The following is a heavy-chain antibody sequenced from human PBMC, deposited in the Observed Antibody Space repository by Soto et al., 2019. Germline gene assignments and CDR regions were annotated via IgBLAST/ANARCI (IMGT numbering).Heavy chain of an antibody. Sequence: PGGSLRLSCAASGFTFSNAWMSWVRQAPGKGLEWVGRIKSKTDGGTTDYAAPVKGRFTISRDDSKNTLYLQMNSLETEDTAVYYCTTERYDFWSGYYLPQKNIYYYYYMDVWGKGTTVTVSS. CDR1: GFTFSNAW. CDR2: IKSKTDGGTT. CDR3: TTERYDFWSGYYLPQKNIYYYYYMDV. D-gene: IGHD3-3*01. V-gene: IGHV3-15*01. J-gene: IGHJ6*03.